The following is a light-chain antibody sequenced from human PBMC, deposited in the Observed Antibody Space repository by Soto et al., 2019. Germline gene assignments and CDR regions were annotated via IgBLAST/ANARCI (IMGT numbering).Light chain of an antibody. Sequence: EVVLTQSPGTLSLSPGERATLSCRASQSVTSYLAWYQQKPGQAPRLLIYGASSRATGIPDRFSGSGSGTDFTLTISRLEPEDFAVYYCQQYRSSPPLPFG. J-gene: IGKJ4*01. CDR3: QQYRSSPPLP. V-gene: IGKV3-20*01. CDR1: QSVTSY. CDR2: GAS.